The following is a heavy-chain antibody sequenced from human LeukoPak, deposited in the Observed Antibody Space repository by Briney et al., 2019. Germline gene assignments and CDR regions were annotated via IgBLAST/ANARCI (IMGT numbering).Heavy chain of an antibody. CDR2: IKQDGSEK. CDR3: ARGRGWGTFDI. D-gene: IGHD3-10*01. Sequence: GGSLRLSCAASGFTFSSYWMSWVRQAPGKGLEWVANIKQDGSEKYYVDSVKGRFTISRDNAKNSLYLQMNSLRVGDTAVYYCARGRGWGTFDIWGQGTMVTVSS. J-gene: IGHJ3*02. V-gene: IGHV3-7*04. CDR1: GFTFSSYW.